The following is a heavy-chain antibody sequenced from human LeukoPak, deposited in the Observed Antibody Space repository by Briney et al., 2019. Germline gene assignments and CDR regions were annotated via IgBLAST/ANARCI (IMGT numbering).Heavy chain of an antibody. Sequence: GGSLRLSCAASGFTFSDHYMSWIRQAPGKGLEWVSYISSSGSTIYYADSVKGRFTISRDNAKNSLYLQMNSLRAEDTAVYYCARGAYSGYSYGYFDYWGQGTLVTVSS. D-gene: IGHD5-18*01. CDR3: ARGAYSGYSYGYFDY. J-gene: IGHJ4*02. V-gene: IGHV3-11*04. CDR2: ISSSGSTI. CDR1: GFTFSDHY.